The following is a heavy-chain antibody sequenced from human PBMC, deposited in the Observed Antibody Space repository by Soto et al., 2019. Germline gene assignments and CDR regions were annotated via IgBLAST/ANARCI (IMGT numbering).Heavy chain of an antibody. CDR2: INAGNGNT. J-gene: IGHJ2*01. V-gene: IGHV1-3*01. CDR1: GYTFTSYA. D-gene: IGHD6-19*01. Sequence: QVPLVQSGAEVKKPGASVKVSCNASGYTFTSYAMHWVRQAPGQRLEWMGWINAGNGNTKYSQKFQGRVTITRDTSESTAYMELSSLRSEDTAVYYCARGSRTAVASEYWYFDLWGRGTLVTVSA. CDR3: ARGSRTAVASEYWYFDL.